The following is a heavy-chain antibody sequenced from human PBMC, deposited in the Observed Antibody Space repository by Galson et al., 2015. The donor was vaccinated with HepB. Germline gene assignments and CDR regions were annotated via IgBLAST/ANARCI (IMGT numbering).Heavy chain of an antibody. V-gene: IGHV1-8*01. CDR2: MNPNSGNT. D-gene: IGHD3-3*01. J-gene: IGHJ6*03. CDR1: GYTFTSYD. CDR3: ASRVPDDFWSGYYPYYYYYYMDV. Sequence: SVKVSCKASGYTFTSYDINWVRQATGQGLEWMGWMNPNSGNTGYAQKFQGRVTMTRNTSISTAYMELSSLRSEDTAVYYCASRVPDDFWSGYYPYYYYYYMDVWGKGTTVTVSS.